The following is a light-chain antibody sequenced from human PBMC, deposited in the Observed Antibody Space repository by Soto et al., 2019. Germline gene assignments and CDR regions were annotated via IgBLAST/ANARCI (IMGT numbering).Light chain of an antibody. Sequence: EIVMTQCPATMSVSPGERATLSCRASQSVRSNLAWYQQKAGQAPRLLMYGASIRATGIPTRFSGSGSGTEFTLTISSLQSEDFAVYYCQQYDNWPPYTFGRGTKLEIK. CDR1: QSVRSN. J-gene: IGKJ2*01. V-gene: IGKV3-15*01. CDR2: GAS. CDR3: QQYDNWPPYT.